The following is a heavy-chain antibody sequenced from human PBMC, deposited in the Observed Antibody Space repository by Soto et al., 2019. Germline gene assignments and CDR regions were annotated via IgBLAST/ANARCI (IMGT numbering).Heavy chain of an antibody. V-gene: IGHV6-1*01. Sequence: SQTLSLTCAISGDSVSSNSAAWNWIRQSPSRGLEWLGRTYYRSKWYNDYAVSVKSRITINPDTSKNQFSLQLNSVTPEDTAVYYCARAQYYYGSGSYYNVQHYYYGMDVWGQGTTVTVSS. D-gene: IGHD3-10*01. CDR3: ARAQYYYGSGSYYNVQHYYYGMDV. CDR1: GDSVSSNSAA. CDR2: TYYRSKWYN. J-gene: IGHJ6*02.